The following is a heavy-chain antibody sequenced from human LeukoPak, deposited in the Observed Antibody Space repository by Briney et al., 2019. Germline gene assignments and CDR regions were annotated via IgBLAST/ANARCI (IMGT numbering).Heavy chain of an antibody. J-gene: IGHJ4*02. D-gene: IGHD3-10*01. CDR1: GGSISSYY. Sequence: PSETLSLTCTVSGGSISSYYWGWIRQPPGKGLEWIGSIYYSGTTYYNPSLRSRVTISVDTSKNQFSLKLSSVTAADTAVYYCARLVYGSGSRFDYWGQGTLVTVSS. CDR2: IYYSGTT. CDR3: ARLVYGSGSRFDY. V-gene: IGHV4-39*01.